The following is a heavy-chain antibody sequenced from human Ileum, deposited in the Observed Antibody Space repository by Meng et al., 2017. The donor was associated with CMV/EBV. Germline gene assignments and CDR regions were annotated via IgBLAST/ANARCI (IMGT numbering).Heavy chain of an antibody. Sequence: GSLRLSCTVSGGSIRSYFWSWIRQPPGKGLEYIGNIYHSGITKHNPSLKSRVTISIDTSKSQFSLKLSSVTAADTAMYSCASLRASEAAFDIWGQGAVVTVSS. J-gene: IGHJ3*02. CDR1: GGSIRSYF. D-gene: IGHD6-6*01. CDR2: IYHSGIT. V-gene: IGHV4-59*01. CDR3: ASLRASEAAFDI.